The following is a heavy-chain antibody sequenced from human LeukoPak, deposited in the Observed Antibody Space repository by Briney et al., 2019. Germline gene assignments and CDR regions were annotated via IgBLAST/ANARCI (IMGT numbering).Heavy chain of an antibody. V-gene: IGHV4-59*11. J-gene: IGHJ6*03. D-gene: IGHD3-3*01. Sequence: PSEALSLTCTVSGGSISSHYWSWIRQPPGKGLGWIGCIYYSGSTNYNPSLKSRVTISVDTSKNQFSLKLSSVTAADTAVYYCARVGRYYDFWSGYYPSCYYYYIDVWGKGTTVTVSS. CDR3: ARVGRYYDFWSGYYPSCYYYYIDV. CDR1: GGSISSHY. CDR2: IYYSGST.